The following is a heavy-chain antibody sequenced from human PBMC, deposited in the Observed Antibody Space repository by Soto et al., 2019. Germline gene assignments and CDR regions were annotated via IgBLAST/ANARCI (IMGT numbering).Heavy chain of an antibody. D-gene: IGHD6-13*01. J-gene: IGHJ4*02. CDR2: INPNSGGT. V-gene: IGHV1-2*02. CDR3: ARSIGIAAAGPDY. Sequence: GASVKVSCKASGYTFTGYYMHWVRQAPGQGLEWMGWINPNSGGTNYAQKFQGRVTMTRDTSISTAYMELSRLRSDDTAVYYCARSIGIAAAGPDYWGQGTLVTVPQ. CDR1: GYTFTGYY.